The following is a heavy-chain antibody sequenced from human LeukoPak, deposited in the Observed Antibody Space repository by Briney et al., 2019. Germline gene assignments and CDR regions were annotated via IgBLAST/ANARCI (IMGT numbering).Heavy chain of an antibody. CDR3: ARTVGYRAIDL. D-gene: IGHD4-23*01. J-gene: IGHJ3*01. Sequence: GGSLRLSCAASGFTFSSYWMHWVRQAPGKALVGVSRINSDESNTDYADSVKGRFTISRDNAKNTLYLQMNRLRADDTAVYYCARTVGYRAIDLWGQGTMVTVSS. CDR2: INSDESNT. CDR1: GFTFSSYW. V-gene: IGHV3-74*01.